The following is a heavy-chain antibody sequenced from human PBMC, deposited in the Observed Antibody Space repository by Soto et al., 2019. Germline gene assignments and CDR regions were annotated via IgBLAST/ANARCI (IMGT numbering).Heavy chain of an antibody. Sequence: QLQLQESGPGLVKPSETLSLTCTVSGGSISSSSYYWSWIRQPPGKGLEWIGSIYYSGSTYYNPSLESRGTITVDTSKNQFALKLSSVTAADTAVYYCASGVPFDYWGQGTLVTVSS. CDR1: GGSISSSSYY. D-gene: IGHD3-3*01. V-gene: IGHV4-39*01. CDR3: ASGVPFDY. J-gene: IGHJ4*02. CDR2: IYYSGST.